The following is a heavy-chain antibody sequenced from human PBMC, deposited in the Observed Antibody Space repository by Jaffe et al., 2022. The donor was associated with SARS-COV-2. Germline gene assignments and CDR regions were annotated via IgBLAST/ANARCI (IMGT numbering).Heavy chain of an antibody. Sequence: EVQLVESGGGVVQPGGSLRLSCAASGFTFDDYAMHWVRQAPGKGLEWVSLISGDGGSTYYADSVKGRFTISRDNSKNSLYLQMNSLRTEDTALYYCAKDLAAAGYALHYYYGMDVWGQGTTVTVSS. J-gene: IGHJ6*02. CDR3: AKDLAAAGYALHYYYGMDV. CDR2: ISGDGGST. D-gene: IGHD6-13*01. CDR1: GFTFDDYA. V-gene: IGHV3-43*02.